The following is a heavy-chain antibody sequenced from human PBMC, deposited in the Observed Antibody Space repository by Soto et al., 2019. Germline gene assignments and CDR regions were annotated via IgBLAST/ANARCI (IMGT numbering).Heavy chain of an antibody. CDR1: GYTFTSYY. Sequence: ASVKVSCKASGYTFTSYYMHWVRQAPGQGLEWMGIINPSGGSTSYAQKFQGRVTMTRDTSTSTVYMELSSLRSEDTAVYYCARDGYYYDSSGYRYNWFDPWGQGTLVTVSS. D-gene: IGHD3-22*01. V-gene: IGHV1-46*01. CDR2: INPSGGST. J-gene: IGHJ5*02. CDR3: ARDGYYYDSSGYRYNWFDP.